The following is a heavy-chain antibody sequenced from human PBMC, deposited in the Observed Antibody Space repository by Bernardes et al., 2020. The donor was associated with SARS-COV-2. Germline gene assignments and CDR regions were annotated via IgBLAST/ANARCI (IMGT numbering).Heavy chain of an antibody. D-gene: IGHD3-10*01. CDR1: GFIFNNYA. CDR3: ARTWRSFGATPYYNEDS. Sequence: GGSLRLSCAASGFIFNNYAMSWIRQAPGKGLEWVSTISDGPERTYYAASVKGRFTISRDNSRLMVFLQLSSLRGDDTAVYYCARTWRSFGATPYYNEDSWGQGTLVTVSS. J-gene: IGHJ5*02. CDR2: ISDGPERT. V-gene: IGHV3-23*01.